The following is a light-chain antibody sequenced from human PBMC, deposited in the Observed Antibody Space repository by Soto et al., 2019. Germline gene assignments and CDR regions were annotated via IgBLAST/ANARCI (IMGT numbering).Light chain of an antibody. V-gene: IGKV1-5*03. CDR2: KAS. Sequence: DIQMTQSPSTLSASVGDRVTITCRASQNINNGLAWYQQKPGRAPNLLIYKASILERGVPSTFSGSGSGTEFTLTISSLQPDDFATYFCLSYYNYSFSFGQGTEVEIK. CDR3: LSYYNYSFS. CDR1: QNINNG. J-gene: IGKJ2*01.